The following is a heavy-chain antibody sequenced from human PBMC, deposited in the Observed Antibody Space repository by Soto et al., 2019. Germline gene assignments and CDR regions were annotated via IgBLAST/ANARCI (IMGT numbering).Heavy chain of an antibody. CDR2: IGPSDSYT. CDR1: VYSFTSYW. V-gene: IGHV5-10-1*01. D-gene: IGHD6-6*01. CDR3: AMCIAARPLGYHYGMDV. J-gene: IGHJ6*02. Sequence: PGESLKISGKASVYSFTSYWISWVRQMPGKGLEWMWRIGPSDSYTNYSPSFQGHVTISADKSISTAYRQWSSLKASDTAMYYCAMCIAARPLGYHYGMDVWGQGTTVTVSS.